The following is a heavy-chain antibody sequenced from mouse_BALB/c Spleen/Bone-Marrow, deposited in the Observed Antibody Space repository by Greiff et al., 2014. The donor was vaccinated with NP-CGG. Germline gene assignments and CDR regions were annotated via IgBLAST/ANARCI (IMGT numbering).Heavy chain of an antibody. Sequence: QVQLQQPGPGLVAPSQSLSITCTVSGFSLTDYGVSWIRQPPGKGLEWLGVIWGGGSTYYNSTLKSRLSISKDNSKSQVFLKMSSLQTDDTAIYYCAKHYVRYYAMDYWGQGTSVTVSS. J-gene: IGHJ4*01. CDR3: AKHYVRYYAMDY. CDR1: GFSLTDYG. D-gene: IGHD2-12*01. CDR2: IWGGGST. V-gene: IGHV2-6-5*01.